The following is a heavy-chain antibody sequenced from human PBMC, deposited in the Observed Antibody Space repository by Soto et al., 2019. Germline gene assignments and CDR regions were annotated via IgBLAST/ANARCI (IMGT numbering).Heavy chain of an antibody. CDR1: GFTFSSYA. J-gene: IGHJ4*02. V-gene: IGHV3-23*01. D-gene: IGHD6-13*01. CDR3: AKDLSQLENFDY. CDR2: ISGSGGST. Sequence: EVQLLESGGGLVQPGGSLRLSCAASGFTFSSYAMSWVRQAPGKGLEWVSAISGSGGSTYYADSVKGRFTISRDNSKNTLYLQMNSLRAEDTSVYYCAKDLSQLENFDYWGQGTLVTVSS.